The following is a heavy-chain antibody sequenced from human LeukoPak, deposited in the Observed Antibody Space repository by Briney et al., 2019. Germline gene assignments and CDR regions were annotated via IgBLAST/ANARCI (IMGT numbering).Heavy chain of an antibody. V-gene: IGHV3-21*01. D-gene: IGHD2-2*01. CDR2: ISSSSSYI. CDR1: GFTFSSYS. Sequence: PGGSLRLSCAASGFTFSSYSMNWVRQAPGKGLEWVSSISSSSSYIYYADSVKGRFTISRDNAKNSLYLQMNSLRAEDTAVYYCARLSGYCSSTSCMYPQYYYYYMDVWGKGTTVTVSS. CDR3: ARLSGYCSSTSCMYPQYYYYYMDV. J-gene: IGHJ6*03.